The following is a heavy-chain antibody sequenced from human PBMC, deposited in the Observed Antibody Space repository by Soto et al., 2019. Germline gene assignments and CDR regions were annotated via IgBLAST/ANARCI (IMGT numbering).Heavy chain of an antibody. V-gene: IGHV4-34*01. J-gene: IGHJ6*02. CDR2: INHSGST. D-gene: IGHD6-13*01. CDR3: ARGLSIGSSWYNYYYGMDV. CDR1: GGSFSGYY. Sequence: SETLSLTCAVYGGSFSGYYWSWIRQPPGKGLEWIGEINHSGSTNYNPSLKSRVTISVDTSKNQFSLKLSSVTAADTAVYYCARGLSIGSSWYNYYYGMDVWGQGTTVTVSS.